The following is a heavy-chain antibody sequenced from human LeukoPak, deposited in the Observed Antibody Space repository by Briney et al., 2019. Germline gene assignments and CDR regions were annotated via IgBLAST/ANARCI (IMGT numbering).Heavy chain of an antibody. D-gene: IGHD6-13*01. Sequence: SETLSLTCAVSGYSISSAYSWGWIRQPPGKGLEWIATIYHSGSTYYNPSLQIRVTISVDTSEKQFSLNLNSVTAADTAVYYCARGRGGPLAAAGTEVRYYFDSWGQGTLVTVSS. CDR3: ARGRGGPLAAAGTEVRYYFDS. CDR2: IYHSGST. V-gene: IGHV4-38-2*01. CDR1: GYSISSAYS. J-gene: IGHJ4*02.